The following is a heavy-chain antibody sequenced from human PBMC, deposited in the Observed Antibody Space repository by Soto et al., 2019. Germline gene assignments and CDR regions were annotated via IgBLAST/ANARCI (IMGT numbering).Heavy chain of an antibody. Sequence: EVQLVESGGGLVQPGGSLRLSCAASGFTFSNYWMHWVRQAPGKGLEWVANIKEDGSEKYYVDSVKGRFTISTDNGKSSLELQMNNLRAEEKAGDYCGRAKREGSGCFDYWGQGTLVTVSS. CDR1: GFTFSNYW. J-gene: IGHJ4*02. D-gene: IGHD5-12*01. CDR3: GRAKREGSGCFDY. CDR2: IKEDGSEK. V-gene: IGHV3-7*04.